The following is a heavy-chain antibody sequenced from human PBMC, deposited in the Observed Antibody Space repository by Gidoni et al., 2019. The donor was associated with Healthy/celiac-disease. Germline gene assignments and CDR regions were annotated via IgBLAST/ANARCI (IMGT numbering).Heavy chain of an antibody. V-gene: IGHV3-21*01. D-gene: IGHD3-10*01. CDR1: GFTFSSYT. CDR3: ARGRLDEIWFGELSPFDY. CDR2: ISSSSSYI. Sequence: EVQLVESGGGLVKPGWSLRLSCAASGFTFSSYTMNWVRQAPGKGLEWVSSISSSSSYIYYADAVKGRFTISRDNAKNSLYLQMNSLRAEDTAVYYCARGRLDEIWFGELSPFDYWGQGTLVTVSS. J-gene: IGHJ4*02.